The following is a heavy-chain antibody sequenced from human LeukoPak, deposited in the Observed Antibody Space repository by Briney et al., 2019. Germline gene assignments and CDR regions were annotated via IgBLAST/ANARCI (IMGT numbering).Heavy chain of an antibody. J-gene: IGHJ6*03. D-gene: IGHD3-22*01. V-gene: IGHV1-8*03. Sequence: GASVKVSCKASGYTFTSYDINWVRQATGQGLEWMGWMNPNSGNTGYAQKFQGRVTITRNTSISTAYMELSSLRSEDTAVYYCARDTYYDSSGYYYYYYYMDVWGKGTTVTVSS. CDR1: GYTFTSYD. CDR2: MNPNSGNT. CDR3: ARDTYYDSSGYYYYYYYMDV.